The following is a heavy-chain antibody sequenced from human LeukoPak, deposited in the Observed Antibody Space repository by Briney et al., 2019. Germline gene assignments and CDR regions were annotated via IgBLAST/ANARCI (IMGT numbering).Heavy chain of an antibody. V-gene: IGHV3-7*01. CDR2: IKQDGSNQ. Sequence: GGSLRLSCAASGFSFSSYWMSWVRQAPGTGLEWVANIKQDGSNQQYVDSVKGRFTISRDNAKNSLYLQMTSLRAEDTAVYYCARFSRSIPVVFWGQGTLVTVSP. J-gene: IGHJ4*02. CDR1: GFSFSSYW. D-gene: IGHD6-19*01. CDR3: ARFSRSIPVVF.